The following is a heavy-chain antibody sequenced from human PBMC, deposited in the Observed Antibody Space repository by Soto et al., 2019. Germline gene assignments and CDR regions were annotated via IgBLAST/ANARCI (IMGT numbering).Heavy chain of an antibody. CDR2: VSYSGGGT. Sequence: EVQLLESGGGLVQPGGSLRLSCVASGFTFSSYAMHWVRQAPGKGLEWVSGVSYSGGGTYHADSVKGRLTISRHNSKNTLYLQMGSLRAEDTAVYYCVKDKGSTVSPSDYYYNRMDVWGQGTTVTVS. D-gene: IGHD4-17*01. J-gene: IGHJ6*02. CDR3: VKDKGSTVSPSDYYYNRMDV. V-gene: IGHV3-23*01. CDR1: GFTFSSYA.